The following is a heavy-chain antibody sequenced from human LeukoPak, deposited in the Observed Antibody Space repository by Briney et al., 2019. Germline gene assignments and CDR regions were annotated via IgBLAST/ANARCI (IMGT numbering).Heavy chain of an antibody. CDR3: ARDMSFAVSMVSPDY. V-gene: IGHV1-18*04. J-gene: IGHJ4*02. D-gene: IGHD2-8*01. Sequence: ASVKVSCKASGYTFTGHYMHWVRQAPGQGLEWMGWISAYNGITNYPQSLQGRVTMTTDTSTRTAYMELRSLTSDDTAMYYCARDMSFAVSMVSPDYWGQGTLVTVSS. CDR2: ISAYNGIT. CDR1: GYTFTGHY.